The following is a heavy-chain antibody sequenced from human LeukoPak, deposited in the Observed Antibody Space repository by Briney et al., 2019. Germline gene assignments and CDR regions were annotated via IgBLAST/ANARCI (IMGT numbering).Heavy chain of an antibody. CDR2: MYHNSGAT. J-gene: IGHJ5*02. D-gene: IGHD3-9*01. V-gene: IGHV4-38-2*02. CDR3: ARVPGVYYDRLTGYGSGWFDP. Sequence: PSETLSLTCTVSGYSITTGYYWAWIRQPPGKGPEWIGSMYHNSGATFYSPSLRSRVTISVETSKNQFSLKVRSMTAADTAVYYCARVPGVYYDRLTGYGSGWFDPWGQGTLVTVSS. CDR1: GYSITTGYY.